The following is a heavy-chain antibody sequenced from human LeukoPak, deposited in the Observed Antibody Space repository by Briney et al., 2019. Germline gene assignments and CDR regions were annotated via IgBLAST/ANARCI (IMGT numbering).Heavy chain of an antibody. CDR1: GYTFTSYD. CDR3: ARVRYRLAETYIDY. V-gene: IGHV1-8*01. D-gene: IGHD3-16*01. CDR2: MNPNSGNT. Sequence: ASVKVSCKASGYTFTSYDINWVRQATGQGLEWMGWMNPNSGNTGYAQKFQGRVTMTRTTSINTAYMELSSLRSDDTAVYYCARVRYRLAETYIDYWGQGTLVTVSS. J-gene: IGHJ4*02.